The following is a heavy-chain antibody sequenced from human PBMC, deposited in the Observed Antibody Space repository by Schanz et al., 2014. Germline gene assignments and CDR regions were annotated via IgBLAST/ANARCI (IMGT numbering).Heavy chain of an antibody. Sequence: EQVVESGGGLVQPGGSLRLSCAVSGFTFSDSWMHWVRQVPGKGLEWVAIISLDGSNQYYADSVKGRFTISRDNSQNTLFLQMNSLRVEDTAVYYCSRFLTGLDYWGPGTLVTVSS. CDR1: GFTFSDSW. CDR3: SRFLTGLDY. J-gene: IGHJ4*02. CDR2: ISLDGSNQ. V-gene: IGHV3-30*03. D-gene: IGHD7-27*01.